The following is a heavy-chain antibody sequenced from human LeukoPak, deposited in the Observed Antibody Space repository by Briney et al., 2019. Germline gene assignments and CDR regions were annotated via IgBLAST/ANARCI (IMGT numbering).Heavy chain of an antibody. CDR1: GGSISNEIW. D-gene: IGHD3-3*01. Sequence: KTSETLSLTCAVSGGSISNEIWWSWVRQPPGKGLEWIGEIYHRGSTNYNPSLQSRVTISVDNSKNQFSLNLRSVTAADTAVYYCARVLLSNYDFWSGYSNWFDPWGQGTLVTVSS. CDR2: IYHRGST. J-gene: IGHJ5*02. CDR3: ARVLLSNYDFWSGYSNWFDP. V-gene: IGHV4-4*02.